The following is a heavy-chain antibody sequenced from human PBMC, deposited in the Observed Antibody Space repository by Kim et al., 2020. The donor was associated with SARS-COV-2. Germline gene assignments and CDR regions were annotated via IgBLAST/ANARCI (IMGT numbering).Heavy chain of an antibody. Sequence: SETLSLTCTVSGGSISSGGYYWSWIRQHPGKGLEWIGYIYYSGSTYYNPSLKSRVTISVDTSKNQFSLKLSSVTAADTAVYYCASSETFIHYYGMDVWGQGTTVTVSS. CDR2: IYYSGST. CDR1: GGSISSGGYY. CDR3: ASSETFIHYYGMDV. V-gene: IGHV4-31*03. J-gene: IGHJ6*02.